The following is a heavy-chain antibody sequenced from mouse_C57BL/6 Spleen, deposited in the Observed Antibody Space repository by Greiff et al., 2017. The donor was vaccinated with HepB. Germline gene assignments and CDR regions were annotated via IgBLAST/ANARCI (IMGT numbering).Heavy chain of an antibody. D-gene: IGHD1-1*01. CDR2: INPSTGGT. CDR1: GYSFTGYY. V-gene: IGHV1-42*01. Sequence: EVQLQQSGPELVKPGASVKISCKASGYSFTGYYMNWVKQSPEKSLEWIGEINPSTGGTTYNQKFKAKATLTVDKSSSTAYMQLKSLTSEDSAVYYCARWGLLRVFAYWGQGTLVTVSA. J-gene: IGHJ3*01. CDR3: ARWGLLRVFAY.